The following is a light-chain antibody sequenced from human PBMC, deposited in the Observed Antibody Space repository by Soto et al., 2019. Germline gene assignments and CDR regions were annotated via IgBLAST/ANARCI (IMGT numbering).Light chain of an antibody. J-gene: IGKJ5*01. CDR1: QSFRGL. Sequence: EVVLTQSPVTLSLSPGERATLSCRASQSFRGLLAWYQQKPGQAPRLLIYDAYNRATGIPPRFSGSGSGTDFTLTISSLQSEDFAVYYCQQYNNWPRFGQGTRLEIK. CDR2: DAY. V-gene: IGKV3-11*01. CDR3: QQYNNWPR.